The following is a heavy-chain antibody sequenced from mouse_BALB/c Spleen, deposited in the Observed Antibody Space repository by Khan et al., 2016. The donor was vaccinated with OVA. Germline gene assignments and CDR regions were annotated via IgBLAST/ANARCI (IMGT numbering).Heavy chain of an antibody. V-gene: IGHV1-7*01. Sequence: VQLQESGAELAKPGASVKMSCKASGYTFTTYWMHWVKQRPGQGLEWIGYINPTSSYTDYNQKFKDKATLTADKSSSTAYMQLSSLTSDDSAVYYCARDRIDYWGQGTTLTVSS. CDR2: INPTSSYT. CDR3: ARDRIDY. CDR1: GYTFTTYW. J-gene: IGHJ2*01.